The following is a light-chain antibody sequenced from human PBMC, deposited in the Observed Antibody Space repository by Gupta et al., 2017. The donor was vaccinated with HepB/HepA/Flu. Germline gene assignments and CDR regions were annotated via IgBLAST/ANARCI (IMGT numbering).Light chain of an antibody. CDR1: IGAVTSGHF. V-gene: IGLV7-46*01. J-gene: IGLJ3*02. Sequence: QAVLPQEPSLTVSPGGQVTLTCGSTIGAVTSGHFPYWLQQKPGQAPRTLIYNTNYRHSWTPARFSGSLFGGKAALTLSGAQPEDEADYYCLLSYGDTRAFGGGTKLTVL. CDR3: LLSYGDTRA. CDR2: NTN.